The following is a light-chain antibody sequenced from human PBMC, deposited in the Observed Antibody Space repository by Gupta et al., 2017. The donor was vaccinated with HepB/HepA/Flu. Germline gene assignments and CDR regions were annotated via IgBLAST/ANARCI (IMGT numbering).Light chain of an antibody. Sequence: HSVLTQSTSISGTPGQRVTISCSGSSSNVGSNNVNWYQQLPGTAPKLLIYYNDERPSGVPDRISGSKSGTSASLAISGLQSEDEADYYCAAWDTSLNAVVFGGETKLTVL. V-gene: IGLV1-44*01. J-gene: IGLJ2*01. CDR2: YND. CDR1: SSNVGSNN. CDR3: AAWDTSLNAVV.